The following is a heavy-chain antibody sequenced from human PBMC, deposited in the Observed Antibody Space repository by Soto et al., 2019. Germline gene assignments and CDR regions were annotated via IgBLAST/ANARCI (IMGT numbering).Heavy chain of an antibody. CDR3: ARATRSSSKYYYYYGMDV. CDR1: GFTFSSYS. V-gene: IGHV3-48*02. Sequence: HPGGSLRLPCAASGFTFSSYSMNWVRQAPGKGLEWVSYISSSSSTIYYADSVKGRFTISRDNAKNSLYLQMNSLRDEDTAVYYCARATRSSSKYYYYYGMDVWGQGTTVTVSS. J-gene: IGHJ6*02. D-gene: IGHD6-6*01. CDR2: ISSSSSTI.